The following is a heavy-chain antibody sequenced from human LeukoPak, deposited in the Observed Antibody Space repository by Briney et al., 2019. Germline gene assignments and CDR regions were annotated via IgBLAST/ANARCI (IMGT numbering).Heavy chain of an antibody. CDR2: IWYDGSNK. CDR1: EFTFNNHD. CDR3: ARDPPMYYYDEPGSRDAFDI. J-gene: IGHJ3*02. D-gene: IGHD3-22*01. Sequence: GRSLRLSCAASEFTFNNHDMHWVRQAPGKGLEWVAVIWYDGSNKYYAESVKGRFTISRDNSKNTLHLQMNSLRAEDTAVYYCARDPPMYYYDEPGSRDAFDIWGQGTMVTVSS. V-gene: IGHV3-33*08.